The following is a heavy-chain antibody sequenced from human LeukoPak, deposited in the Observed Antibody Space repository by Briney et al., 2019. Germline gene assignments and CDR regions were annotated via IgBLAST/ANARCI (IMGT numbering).Heavy chain of an antibody. CDR3: AKGRYDSTGYRYFDY. J-gene: IGHJ4*02. D-gene: IGHD3-22*01. CDR1: GLIFRSYA. V-gene: IGHV3-23*01. CDR2: ISGSGGAI. Sequence: PGGSLRLSCAASGLIFRSYAMSWVRQAPGKGLEWVSAISGSGGAIDYADSVKGRFTISRDNSKNTLYLHMSSLRAEDTAVYYCAKGRYDSTGYRYFDYWGQGTLVTVSS.